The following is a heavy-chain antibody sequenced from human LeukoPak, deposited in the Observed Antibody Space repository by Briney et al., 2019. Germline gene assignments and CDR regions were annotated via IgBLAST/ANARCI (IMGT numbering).Heavy chain of an antibody. CDR2: IKSKTGGGTT. V-gene: IGHV3-15*01. Sequence: PGGSLRLSCAASGFTFSNAWMSWVRQAPGKGLEWVGRIKSKTGGGTTDYAAPVKGRFTISRDDSKNTLYLQMNSLKTEDTAVYYCTTDLVVVDNYGMDVWGQGTTVTVSS. J-gene: IGHJ6*02. D-gene: IGHD2-21*01. CDR1: GFTFSNAW. CDR3: TTDLVVVDNYGMDV.